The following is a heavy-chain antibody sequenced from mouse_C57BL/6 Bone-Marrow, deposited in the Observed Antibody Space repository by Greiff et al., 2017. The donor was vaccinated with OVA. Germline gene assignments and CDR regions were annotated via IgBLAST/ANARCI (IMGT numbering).Heavy chain of an antibody. V-gene: IGHV5-6*02. CDR1: GFTFSSYG. D-gene: IGHD1-1*01. CDR2: ISSGGSYT. J-gene: IGHJ4*01. CDR3: ARQFTTVVDSYAMDY. Sequence: DVKLVESGGDLVKPGGSLKLSCAASGFTFSSYGMSWVRQTPDKRLEWVATISSGGSYTYYPDSVKGRFTISRDNAKNTLYLQMSSLKSEDTAMYYCARQFTTVVDSYAMDYWGQGTSVTVSS.